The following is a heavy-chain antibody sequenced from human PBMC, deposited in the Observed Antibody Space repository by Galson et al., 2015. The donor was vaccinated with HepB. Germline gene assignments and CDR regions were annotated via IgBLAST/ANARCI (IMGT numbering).Heavy chain of an antibody. V-gene: IGHV3-23*01. CDR1: GFTFSSYA. Sequence: SLRLSCAASGFTFSSYAMSWVRQAPGKGLEWVSAISGSGGSTYYADSVKGRFTISRDNSKNTLYLQMNSLRAEDTAVYYCAKVKRYYDSSGLFDYWGQGTLVTVSS. CDR3: AKVKRYYDSSGLFDY. D-gene: IGHD3-22*01. J-gene: IGHJ4*02. CDR2: ISGSGGST.